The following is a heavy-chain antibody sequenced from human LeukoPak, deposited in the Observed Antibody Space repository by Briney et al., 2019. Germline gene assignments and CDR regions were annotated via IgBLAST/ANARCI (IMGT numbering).Heavy chain of an antibody. J-gene: IGHJ4*02. Sequence: PGGSLRLSCAASGFTCSDHFMDWVRQAPGKGLEWVGRIRKRPNSYTTEYAASVQGRFAISRDDSKNSLYLQMNSLKTEDTAVYYCARVSTTVAGSDYLDYWGQGTQVTISS. CDR2: IRKRPNSYTT. V-gene: IGHV3-72*01. D-gene: IGHD6-19*01. CDR1: GFTCSDHF. CDR3: ARVSTTVAGSDYLDY.